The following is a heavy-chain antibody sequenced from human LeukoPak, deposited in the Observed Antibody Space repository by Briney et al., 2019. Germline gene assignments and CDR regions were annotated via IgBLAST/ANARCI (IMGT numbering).Heavy chain of an antibody. D-gene: IGHD6-13*01. Sequence: PGGSLTRSCAASGFSFSSYWMSWVGQAPGKGLEWVANIKEDGTEKYYVDSEKGRFTISRDNAKNSLYLQMNSLRAEDTAVYYCARIAAGLYYRGQGILVTVSS. CDR1: GFSFSSYW. CDR2: IKEDGTEK. V-gene: IGHV3-7*05. CDR3: ARIAAGLYY. J-gene: IGHJ4*02.